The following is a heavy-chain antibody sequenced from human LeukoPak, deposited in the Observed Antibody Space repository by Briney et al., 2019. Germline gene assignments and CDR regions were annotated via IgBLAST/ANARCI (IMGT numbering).Heavy chain of an antibody. J-gene: IGHJ4*02. CDR2: ISYDGSNK. Sequence: PGGSLRLSCAASGFTFSSYGMHWVRQAPGKGLEWVAVISYDGSNKYYADSVKGRFTISRDNSKNTPYLQMNSLRAEDTAVYYCATKNYWGQGTLVTVSS. CDR1: GFTFSSYG. CDR3: ATKNY. V-gene: IGHV3-30*03.